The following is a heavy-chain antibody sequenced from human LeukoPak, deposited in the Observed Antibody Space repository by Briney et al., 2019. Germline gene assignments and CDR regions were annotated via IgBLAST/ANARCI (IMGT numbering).Heavy chain of an antibody. Sequence: ASVKVSCKASGYTFTGYYMHWVRQAPGQGLEWMGWINPNSGGTNYVQKFQGRVTMTRDTSIRTAYMDLSGLRSDGTAVYYCARASARIAVARRFDYWGQGTLVTVSS. J-gene: IGHJ4*02. CDR1: GYTFTGYY. CDR3: ARASARIAVARRFDY. D-gene: IGHD6-19*01. V-gene: IGHV1-2*02. CDR2: INPNSGGT.